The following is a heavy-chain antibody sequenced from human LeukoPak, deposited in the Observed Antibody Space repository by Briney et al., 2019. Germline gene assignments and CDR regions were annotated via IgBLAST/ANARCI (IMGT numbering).Heavy chain of an antibody. CDR3: ASSGPLLLWFGELVRGPFDY. Sequence: SETLSLTCTVSGGSISSSSYYWGWIRQPPGKGLEWIGSIYYSGSTYYNPSLKSRVTISVDTSKNQFSLKLSSVTAADTAVYYCASSGPLLLWFGELVRGPFDYWGQGTLVTVSS. D-gene: IGHD3-10*01. V-gene: IGHV4-39*01. CDR2: IYYSGST. J-gene: IGHJ4*02. CDR1: GGSISSSSYY.